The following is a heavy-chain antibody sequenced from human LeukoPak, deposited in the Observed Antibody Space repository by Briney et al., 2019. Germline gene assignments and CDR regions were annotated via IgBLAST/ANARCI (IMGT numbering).Heavy chain of an antibody. J-gene: IGHJ3*02. CDR1: GFTFSSYG. CDR3: AKGSGYCSSTSCYAYAFDI. V-gene: IGHV3-30*18. D-gene: IGHD2-2*03. CDR2: ISYDGGNK. Sequence: PGGSLRLSCAASGFTFSSYGMHWVRQAPGKGLEWVAVISYDGGNKYYADSVKGRFTISRDNSKNTLYLQMNSLRAEDTAVYYCAKGSGYCSSTSCYAYAFDIWGQGTMVTVSS.